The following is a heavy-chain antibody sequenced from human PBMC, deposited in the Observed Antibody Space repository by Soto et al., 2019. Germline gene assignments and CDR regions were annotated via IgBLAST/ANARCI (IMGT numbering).Heavy chain of an antibody. CDR3: AKALWPGRSSSGHDY. V-gene: IGHV3-9*01. J-gene: IGHJ4*02. CDR2: ISWNSGSI. D-gene: IGHD6-6*01. CDR1: GFTFDDYA. Sequence: EVQLVESGGGLVQPGRSLRLSCAASGFTFDDYAMHWVRQAPGKGLEWVAGISWNSGSIGYVDSVNGRCTISRDNAKNSLYLQRNSLRADDTALYYCAKALWPGRSSSGHDYRGQGTLVIVSS.